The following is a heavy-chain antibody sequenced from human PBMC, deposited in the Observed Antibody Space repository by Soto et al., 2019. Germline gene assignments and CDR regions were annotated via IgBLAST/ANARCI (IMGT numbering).Heavy chain of an antibody. V-gene: IGHV4-39*01. CDR2: IYYSGST. CDR3: ARHSDSSGYYHY. J-gene: IGHJ4*02. D-gene: IGHD3-22*01. Sequence: QLQLQESGPGLVKPSETLSLTCTVSGGSISSSSYYWGWIRQPPGKGLEWIGSIYYSGSTYYNPSLKSRVTISVDTSKNQFSLKLSSVTAADTAVYYCARHSDSSGYYHYWGQGTLVTVSS. CDR1: GGSISSSSYY.